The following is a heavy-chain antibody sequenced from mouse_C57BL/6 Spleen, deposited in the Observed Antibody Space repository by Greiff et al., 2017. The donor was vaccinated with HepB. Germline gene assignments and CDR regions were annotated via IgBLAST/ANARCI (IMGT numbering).Heavy chain of an antibody. CDR2: IDPENGDT. Sequence: VHVKQSGAELVRPGASVKLSCTASGFNIKDDYMHWVKQRPEQGLEWIGWIDPENGDTEYASKFQGKATITADTSSNTAYLQLSSLTSEDTAVYYCLYYGCAYWGQGTLVTVSA. V-gene: IGHV14-4*01. D-gene: IGHD2-2*01. CDR1: GFNIKDDY. CDR3: LYYGCAY. J-gene: IGHJ3*01.